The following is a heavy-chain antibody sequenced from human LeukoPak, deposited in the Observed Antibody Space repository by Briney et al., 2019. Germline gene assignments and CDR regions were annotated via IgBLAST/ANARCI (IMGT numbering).Heavy chain of an antibody. CDR3: ARDWTKGLGDAFDI. D-gene: IGHD3/OR15-3a*01. Sequence: GGSLRLSCAASGFTFSSYEMNWVRQAPGKGLEGVSYISSSGGAIYYADSVKGRFTLSRDNAKKSLDLQMNSLRAEDTAVYYCARDWTKGLGDAFDIWGRGTMVTVSS. CDR1: GFTFSSYE. J-gene: IGHJ3*02. V-gene: IGHV3-48*03. CDR2: ISSSGGAI.